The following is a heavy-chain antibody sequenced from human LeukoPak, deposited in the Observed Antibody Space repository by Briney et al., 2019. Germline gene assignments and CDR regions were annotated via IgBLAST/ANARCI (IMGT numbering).Heavy chain of an antibody. V-gene: IGHV4-39*07. CDR2: IYYSGST. CDR3: ARVGGGYYYYYMDV. CDR1: GRSSSSSSYY. J-gene: IGHJ6*03. D-gene: IGHD1-26*01. Sequence: PSETLSLTCTVSGRSSSSSSYYWGWIRQPPGKGLEWIGSIYYSGSTNYNPSLKSRVTISVDTSKNQFSLKLSSVTAADTAVYFCARVGGGYYYYYMDVWGKGTTVTISS.